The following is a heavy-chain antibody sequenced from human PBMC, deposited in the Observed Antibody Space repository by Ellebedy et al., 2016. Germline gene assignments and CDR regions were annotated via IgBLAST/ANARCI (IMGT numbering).Heavy chain of an antibody. D-gene: IGHD4-17*01. CDR3: YYGHYSGS. Sequence: GESLKISXAASGFTFSSYTMTWIRRAPGKGLEWVATISGAGYTTFFADSVKGRFTISRDNSRNTLYLQMNSLRAEDTAVYYCYYGHYSGSWGQGTLVTVSS. J-gene: IGHJ4*02. V-gene: IGHV3-23*01. CDR2: ISGAGYTT. CDR1: GFTFSSYT.